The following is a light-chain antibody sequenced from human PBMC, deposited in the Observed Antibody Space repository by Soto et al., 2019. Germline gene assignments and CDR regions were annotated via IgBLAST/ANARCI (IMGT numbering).Light chain of an antibody. Sequence: IQMTQSPSTLSASVGDRVTISCRASQSISNWLAWYQQKPGKAPKLLIYDASSLESGVPSRFSGSGSGTEFTLTISSLQPDDFATYYCQQYIISPGTFGQGTKVEIK. V-gene: IGKV1-5*01. CDR3: QQYIISPGT. J-gene: IGKJ1*01. CDR2: DAS. CDR1: QSISNW.